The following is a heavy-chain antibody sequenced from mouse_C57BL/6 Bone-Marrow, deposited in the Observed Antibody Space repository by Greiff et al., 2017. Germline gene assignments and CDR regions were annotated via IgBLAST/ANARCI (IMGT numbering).Heavy chain of an antibody. D-gene: IGHD1-1*01. CDR2: IWTGGGT. J-gene: IGHJ1*03. CDR3: ARIYYGSSWYFDV. Sequence: VQLVESGPGLVAPSQSLSITCTISWVRQPPGKGLEWLGVIWTGGGTNYNSALKSRLSISKDNSKSQVFLKMNSLQTDDTARYYCARIYYGSSWYFDVWGTGTTVTVSS. V-gene: IGHV2-9-1*01.